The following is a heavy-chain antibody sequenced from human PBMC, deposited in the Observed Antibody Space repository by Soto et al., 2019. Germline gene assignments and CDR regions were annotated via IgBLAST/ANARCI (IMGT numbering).Heavy chain of an antibody. CDR2: IFPGDSDT. CDR1: GLSLNTYW. Sequence: GNPPKMTCKASGLSLNTYWIACVRQMYGKGLEWMGAIFPGDSDTIYSPSFEGQGTLTADRATRTAFVQWDTLRASDTAIYFGARQGPRCTGSGNYYEMYGWGPGTTVTVSS. CDR3: ARQGPRCTGSGNYYEMYG. D-gene: IGHD3-10*01. V-gene: IGHV5-51*01. J-gene: IGHJ6*02.